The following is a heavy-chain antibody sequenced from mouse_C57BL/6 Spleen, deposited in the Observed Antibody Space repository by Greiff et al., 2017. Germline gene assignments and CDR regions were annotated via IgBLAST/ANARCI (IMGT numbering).Heavy chain of an antibody. CDR3: ARECYGCSDWCFDD. CDR2: IYPGDGDT. V-gene: IGHV1-82*01. CDR1: GYAFRSSW. D-gene: IGHD1-1*01. Sequence: VQLQQSGPELVKPGASVKISCKASGYAFRSSWMHWVKQRPGKGLEWIGRIYPGDGDTNYNGKFKGKATLTADKSSSTAYMQLSSLTSEDSAVYYCARECYGCSDWCFDDWGTGTTVTVSA. J-gene: IGHJ1*03.